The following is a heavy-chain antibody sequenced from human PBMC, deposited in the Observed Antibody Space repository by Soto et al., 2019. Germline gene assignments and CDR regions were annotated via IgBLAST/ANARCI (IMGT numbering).Heavy chain of an antibody. CDR2: FYSGGRT. D-gene: IGHD3-22*01. V-gene: IGHV3-53*01. J-gene: IGHJ3*02. CDR3: ARDKTSYYDVSGIFDI. Sequence: GGSLRLSCAASWFNVISNYMTWVRQAPGKGLEWVSVFYSGGRTYYADSVKGRFTISRDNSKNTLYLQMNSLRAEDTAVYYCARDKTSYYDVSGIFDIWGQGTMVTVSS. CDR1: WFNVISNY.